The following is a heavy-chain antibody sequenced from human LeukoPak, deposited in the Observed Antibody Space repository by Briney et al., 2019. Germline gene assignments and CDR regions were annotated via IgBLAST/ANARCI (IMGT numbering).Heavy chain of an antibody. V-gene: IGHV3-48*03. CDR1: GFTSSSYE. CDR2: ISTSGGTI. D-gene: IGHD5-18*01. Sequence: HPGGSLRLSCAASGFTSSSYEMNWVRQAPGKGLEWVSYISTSGGTIYYADSVNGRFTISRDNAKNSLYLQMNSLRVEDTAVYYCARGSGYSYWGQGTLVTVSS. J-gene: IGHJ4*02. CDR3: ARGSGYSY.